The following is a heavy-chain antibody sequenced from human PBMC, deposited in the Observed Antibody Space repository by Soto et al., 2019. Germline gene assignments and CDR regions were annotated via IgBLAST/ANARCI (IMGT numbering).Heavy chain of an antibody. Sequence: QVQLVESGGGVVQPGRSLRLSCAASGFTFSSDGMHWVRQAPGKGLEWVAVISYDGSDKYYADSAKGRFTISRDNSKNTVFLQMNSLRPEDTALYYWAKPKGADIPFDSWGQGPLVTVSS. CDR1: GFTFSSDG. V-gene: IGHV3-30*18. CDR3: AKPKGADIPFDS. D-gene: IGHD3-9*01. CDR2: ISYDGSDK. J-gene: IGHJ4*02.